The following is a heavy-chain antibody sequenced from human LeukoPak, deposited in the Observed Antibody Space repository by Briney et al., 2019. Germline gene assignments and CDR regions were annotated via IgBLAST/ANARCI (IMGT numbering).Heavy chain of an antibody. J-gene: IGHJ3*02. CDR1: GGSFSGYY. CDR2: INHSGST. D-gene: IGHD5-18*01. CDR3: ARREIQLWFTDAFDI. Sequence: SETLSLTCAVYGGSFSGYYWSWIRQPPGKGLEWIGEINHSGSTNYNPSLKSRVTISVDTSKNQFSLKLSSVTAADTAVYYCARREIQLWFTDAFDIWGQGTMVTVSS. V-gene: IGHV4-34*01.